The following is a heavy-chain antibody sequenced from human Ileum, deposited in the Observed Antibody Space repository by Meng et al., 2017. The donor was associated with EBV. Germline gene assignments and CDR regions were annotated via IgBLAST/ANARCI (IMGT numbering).Heavy chain of an antibody. Sequence: VQLVKSGSDLKKPGAQVKVSSKASGYTFTRNAINWVRQAPGQGLEWMGWISTNTGNPTYAQGFAGRFVFSLDTSVSTAYLQISGLKAEDTAIYYCARDSGYTRSWSGDYWGQGTLVTVSS. CDR2: ISTNTGNP. CDR1: GYTFTRNA. CDR3: ARDSGYTRSWSGDY. J-gene: IGHJ4*02. V-gene: IGHV7-4-1*02. D-gene: IGHD6-13*01.